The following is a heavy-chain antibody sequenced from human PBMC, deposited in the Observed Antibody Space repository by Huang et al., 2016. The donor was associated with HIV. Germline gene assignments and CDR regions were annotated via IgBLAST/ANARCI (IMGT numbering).Heavy chain of an antibody. J-gene: IGHJ5*02. CDR1: GGSLSGYY. Sequence: QVHLQQWGAGLLKSAETLSLTCAVYGGSLSGYYWSWLRQTPGKGLEWIGEINHLGRSNDNPSLKSRVSISTDGSKKQFSLKLRSISDADTAVYFCARDATKNPRGWFDPWGQGTLVTVSS. D-gene: IGHD3-10*01. CDR2: INHLGRS. V-gene: IGHV4-34*02. CDR3: ARDATKNPRGWFDP.